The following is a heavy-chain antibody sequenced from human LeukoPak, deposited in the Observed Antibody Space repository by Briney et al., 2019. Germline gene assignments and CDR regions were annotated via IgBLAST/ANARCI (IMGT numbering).Heavy chain of an antibody. D-gene: IGHD1-26*01. CDR2: IYTSGST. Sequence: SETLSLTCTVSGGSISSGSYYWSWIRQPAGKGLEWIGRIYTSGSTNYNPSLKSRVTISVDTSKNQFSLKLSSVTAADTAVYYCARVPPTIEGSYYRGGYFDYWGQGTLVTVSS. J-gene: IGHJ4*02. V-gene: IGHV4-61*02. CDR1: GGSISSGSYY. CDR3: ARVPPTIEGSYYRGGYFDY.